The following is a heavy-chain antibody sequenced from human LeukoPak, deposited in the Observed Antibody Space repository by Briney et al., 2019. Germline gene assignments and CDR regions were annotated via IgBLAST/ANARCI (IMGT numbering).Heavy chain of an antibody. J-gene: IGHJ4*02. D-gene: IGHD5-18*01. V-gene: IGHV3-49*03. CDR3: TKYSGRIDY. CDR1: GFTFGDYA. Sequence: GRSLRLSCTSLGFTFGDYAMSWFRQAPGKGLEWVAFIRGKAYGGTTEYAASVKGRFIISRDDSKSIAYLQMNSLKTEDTAVYYCTKYSGRIDYWGQGTLVTVSS. CDR2: IRGKAYGGTT.